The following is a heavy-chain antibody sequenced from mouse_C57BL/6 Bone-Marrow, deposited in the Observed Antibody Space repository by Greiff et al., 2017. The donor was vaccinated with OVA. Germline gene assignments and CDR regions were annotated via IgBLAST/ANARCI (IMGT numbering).Heavy chain of an antibody. Sequence: ESGPGLVKPSQSLSLTCSVTGYSITSGYYWTWIRQFPGNKLEWMGYISYDGSNNYNPSLKNRISITRDTSKNQFFLKLNSVTTEDTATYYCARGDYGSSYGYWGQGTTLTVSS. CDR3: ARGDYGSSYGY. D-gene: IGHD1-1*01. J-gene: IGHJ2*01. CDR1: GYSITSGYY. V-gene: IGHV3-6*01. CDR2: ISYDGSN.